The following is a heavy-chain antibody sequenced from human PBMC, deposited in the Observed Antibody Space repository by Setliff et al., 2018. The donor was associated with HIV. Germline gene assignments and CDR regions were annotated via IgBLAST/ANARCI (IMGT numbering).Heavy chain of an antibody. CDR1: GVSITTYH. CDR3: AQTGGHIMELFH. V-gene: IGHV4-59*01. Sequence: SETLSLTCSVSGVSITTYHWHWVRQSPGKELEWLGWIYYTGYTDYNASLKSRLTISIDTSRNQFSLQLTSVTAADTAIYYCAQTGGHIMELFHWGQGALVTVS. CDR2: IYYTGYT. D-gene: IGHD7-27*01. J-gene: IGHJ4*02.